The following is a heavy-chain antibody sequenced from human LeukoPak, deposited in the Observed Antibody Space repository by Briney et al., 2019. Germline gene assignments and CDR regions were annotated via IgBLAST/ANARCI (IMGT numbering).Heavy chain of an antibody. CDR3: AIERDSLIRGVLGAMDV. J-gene: IGHJ6*03. V-gene: IGHV3-53*01. Sequence: GSLRLSCAPSEVSDTGNYMSWVRQAPGQGLEWVSLIYDTGTTHYADSVKGRFTISRDNSKNTVYLQMNYLRVEDTAVYYCAIERDSLIRGVLGAMDVWGKGTTVTVSS. CDR2: IYDTGTT. CDR1: EVSDTGNY. D-gene: IGHD3-10*01.